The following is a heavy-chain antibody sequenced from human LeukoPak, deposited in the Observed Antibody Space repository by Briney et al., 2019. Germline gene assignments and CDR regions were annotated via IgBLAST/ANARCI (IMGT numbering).Heavy chain of an antibody. Sequence: ASVKVSCKASGYTFTRYYMHWVRQAPGQGLEWMGIINPSGGSTSFAQNFQGRVTMTRDTSTSIVYMELSSLRSEDTVVYYCARDGDIQVGATKHYGMDVWGQGTTVTVSS. CDR3: ARDGDIQVGATKHYGMDV. V-gene: IGHV1-46*01. CDR1: GYTFTRYY. CDR2: INPSGGST. D-gene: IGHD1-26*01. J-gene: IGHJ6*02.